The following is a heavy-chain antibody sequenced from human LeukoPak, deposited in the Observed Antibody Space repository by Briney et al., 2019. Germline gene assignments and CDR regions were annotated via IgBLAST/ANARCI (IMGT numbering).Heavy chain of an antibody. CDR3: ARDRTHYDYVWGSYRNNWFDP. CDR2: FDPEDGET. D-gene: IGHD3-16*02. CDR1: GGTFTSYA. V-gene: IGHV1-24*01. J-gene: IGHJ5*02. Sequence: ASVKVSCKASGGTFTSYAISWVRQAPGQGLEWMGGFDPEDGETIYAQKFQGRVTMTEDTSTDTAYMELSSLRSEDTAVYYCARDRTHYDYVWGSYRNNWFDPWGQGTLVTVSS.